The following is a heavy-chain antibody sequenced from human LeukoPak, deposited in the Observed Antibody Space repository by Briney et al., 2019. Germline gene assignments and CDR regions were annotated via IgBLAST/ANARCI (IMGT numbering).Heavy chain of an antibody. Sequence: ASVKVSCKASGYTFTSYGISWVREAPGQGLEGMGWISAYNGNTNYAQKLQGRVTMTTDTSTSTAYMELRSVRSDDTALYYCARDGAVGATWFDPWGQGTLVTVSS. V-gene: IGHV1-18*01. J-gene: IGHJ5*02. CDR1: GYTFTSYG. CDR2: ISAYNGNT. CDR3: ARDGAVGATWFDP. D-gene: IGHD1-26*01.